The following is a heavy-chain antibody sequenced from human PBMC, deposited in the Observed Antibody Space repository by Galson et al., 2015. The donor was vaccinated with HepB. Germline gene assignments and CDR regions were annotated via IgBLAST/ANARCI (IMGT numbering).Heavy chain of an antibody. Sequence: SLRLSCAASGFTVSSNYMSWVRQAPGKGLEWVSVIYSGGSTYYADSVKGRFTISRHNSKNTLYLQMNSLRAEDTAVYYCARVIRGGRQNAFDIWGQGTMVTVSS. CDR1: GFTVSSNY. V-gene: IGHV3-53*04. CDR3: ARVIRGGRQNAFDI. J-gene: IGHJ3*02. CDR2: IYSGGST. D-gene: IGHD3-16*01.